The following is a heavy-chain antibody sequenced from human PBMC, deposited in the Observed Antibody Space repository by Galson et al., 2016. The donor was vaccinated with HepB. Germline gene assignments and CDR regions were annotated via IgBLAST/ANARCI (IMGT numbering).Heavy chain of an antibody. CDR3: ARDLNTAVFNVANFDN. CDR1: GFTFRSYG. V-gene: IGHV3-33*01. CDR2: IWHAGNNK. J-gene: IGHJ4*02. Sequence: SLRLSCAASGFTFRSYGMHWFRQAPGKGLEWVAVIWHAGNNKYYADSVKGQFTIARDNSQSTLYLQMNRLRAEDTALYYCARDLNTAVFNVANFDNWGQGTLVTVSS. D-gene: IGHD6-19*01.